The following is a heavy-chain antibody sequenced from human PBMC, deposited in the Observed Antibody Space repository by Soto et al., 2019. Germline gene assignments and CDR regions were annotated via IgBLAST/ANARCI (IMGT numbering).Heavy chain of an antibody. CDR1: GYSLTSNW. J-gene: IGHJ4*02. CDR3: ARDRSHSSAYWLLDY. D-gene: IGHD3-22*01. Sequence: FKASGYSLTSNWMEWVRQSNEQGLEWMGIINPYGGAATYAEKLQGRVTMTRDTSTATDYMELSSLRSEDTAIYYCARDRSHSSAYWLLDYWGQGTQVTVSS. V-gene: IGHV1-46*01. CDR2: INPYGGAA.